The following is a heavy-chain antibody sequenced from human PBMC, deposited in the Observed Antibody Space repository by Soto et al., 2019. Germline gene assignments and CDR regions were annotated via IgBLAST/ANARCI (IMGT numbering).Heavy chain of an antibody. D-gene: IGHD1-26*01. J-gene: IGHJ4*02. Sequence: QVQLVQSGAEVKKPWASVKVSCKASGYTFTSYGISWVRQAPGKGLAWMGWISAYNGNTNYAQKLQGRVTMTTDTATNTAYMELRSRRSDDTAVYYGAISGVWEPRDYWGQGTLVTVSS. CDR2: ISAYNGNT. CDR1: GYTFTSYG. V-gene: IGHV1-18*01. CDR3: AISGVWEPRDY.